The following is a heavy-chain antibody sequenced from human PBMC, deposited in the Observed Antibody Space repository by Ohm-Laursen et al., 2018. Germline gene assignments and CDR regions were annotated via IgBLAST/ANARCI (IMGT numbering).Heavy chain of an antibody. J-gene: IGHJ4*02. CDR2: IQQDGREK. D-gene: IGHD3-16*01. CDR1: GFIFSDYW. Sequence: SLRLSCAASGFIFSDYWMTWVRQAPGQGLQWVANIQQDGREKYYVDSVRGRFTISRDNAKNSLSLQMNSLRAEDTAVYYCARVPYDCLWGSVVPDYWGQGTLVTVSS. V-gene: IGHV3-7*01. CDR3: ARVPYDCLWGSVVPDY.